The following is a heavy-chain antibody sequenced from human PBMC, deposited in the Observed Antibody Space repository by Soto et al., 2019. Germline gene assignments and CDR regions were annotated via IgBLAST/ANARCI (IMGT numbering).Heavy chain of an antibody. CDR2: ISYDGSNK. D-gene: IGHD6-19*01. CDR1: GFTFSSYG. CDR3: AKDPYSSGSNSYFDY. V-gene: IGHV3-30*18. Sequence: GGSLILSCAASGFTFSSYGMHWVRQAPGKGLEWVAVISYDGSNKYYADSVKGRFTISRDNSKNTLYLQMNSLRAEDTAVYYCAKDPYSSGSNSYFDYWGQGTLVTGSS. J-gene: IGHJ4*02.